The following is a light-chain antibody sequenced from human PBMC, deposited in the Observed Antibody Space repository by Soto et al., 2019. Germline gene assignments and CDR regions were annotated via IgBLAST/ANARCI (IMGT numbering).Light chain of an antibody. CDR1: SSTVGGFNV. Sequence: QSALTQPASVSGSPGQSITISCTGTSSTVGGFNVVSWYQQHPGKAPKVIIYEGIKRPSGVSNRFSGSNSGSTASLTISGLQAEDGADYYCCSYVGATTYVFGTGTKVPS. V-gene: IGLV2-23*01. CDR2: EGI. CDR3: CSYVGATTYV. J-gene: IGLJ1*01.